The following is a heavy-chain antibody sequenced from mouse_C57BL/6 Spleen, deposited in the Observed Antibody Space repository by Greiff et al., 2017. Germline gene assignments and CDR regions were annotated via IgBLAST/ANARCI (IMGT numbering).Heavy chain of an antibody. CDR3: ARHEEGYDYHGGFAY. Sequence: EVKLMESGGGLVQPGGSLKLSCAASGFTFSDYYMYWVRQTPEKRLEWVAYISNGGGSTYYPDTVKGRFTISRDNAKNTLYLQMSRLKSEDTAMYYCARHEEGYDYHGGFAYWGQGTLVTVSA. V-gene: IGHV5-12*01. J-gene: IGHJ3*01. CDR2: ISNGGGST. D-gene: IGHD2-4*01. CDR1: GFTFSDYY.